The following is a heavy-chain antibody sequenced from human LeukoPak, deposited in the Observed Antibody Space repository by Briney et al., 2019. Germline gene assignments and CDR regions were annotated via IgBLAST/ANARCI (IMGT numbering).Heavy chain of an antibody. CDR3: AEGTVAASVH. J-gene: IGHJ4*02. V-gene: IGHV3-7*01. CDR2: IKFGGSER. CDR1: GFTFSSYW. D-gene: IGHD6-13*01. Sequence: PGGSLRLSCVASGFTFSSYWMSWVRQAPGKGLEWVANIKFGGSERYVVDSVKGRFTISRDDAKNSLYLHMNSLRAEDTAVYYCAEGTVAASVHWGQGTLVTVSS.